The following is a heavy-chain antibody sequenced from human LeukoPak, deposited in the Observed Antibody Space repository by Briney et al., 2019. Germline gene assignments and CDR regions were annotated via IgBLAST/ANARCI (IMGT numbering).Heavy chain of an antibody. V-gene: IGHV3-23*01. CDR3: ARASWVSSADAVR. D-gene: IGHD3-16*01. CDR2: LRGDGET. J-gene: IGHJ4*02. Sequence: GGSLRLSCAASGLSFTSFAMSWVRQAPARGPEWVSSLRGDGETFYADSVRGRFTLSRDDSRNTVYLQLDNLRVEDTAIYYCARASWVSSADAVRWDQGTQVTVSS. CDR1: GLSFTSFA.